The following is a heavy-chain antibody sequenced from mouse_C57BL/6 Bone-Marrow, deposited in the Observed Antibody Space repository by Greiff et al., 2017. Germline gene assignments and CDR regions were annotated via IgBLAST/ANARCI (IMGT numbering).Heavy chain of an antibody. D-gene: IGHD2-2*01. V-gene: IGHV1-50*01. J-gene: IGHJ1*03. CDR3: ARRGIGYYWYVDV. Sequence: QVQLQQPGAELVKPGASVKLSCKASGYTFTSYWMQWVKQRPGQGLEWIGEIDPSDSYTNYNQKFKGKATLTVDTSSSTAYMQLSSLTSEDAAVYYCARRGIGYYWYVDVWGTGTTVTVSS. CDR2: IDPSDSYT. CDR1: GYTFTSYW.